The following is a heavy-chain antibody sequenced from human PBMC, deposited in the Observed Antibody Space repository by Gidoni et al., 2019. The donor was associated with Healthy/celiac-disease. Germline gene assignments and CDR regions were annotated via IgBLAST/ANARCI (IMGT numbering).Heavy chain of an antibody. D-gene: IGHD5-18*01. J-gene: IGHJ5*02. CDR2: ISYDGSNK. CDR3: AKLPLSRDTAMVA. V-gene: IGHV3-30*18. CDR1: GFTFSSYG. Sequence: QVQLVESGGGVVQPGWSLRLSCAASGFTFSSYGMHWVRQATGKGLEWVAVISYDGSNKYYADSVKGRFTISRDNSKNTLYLQMNSLRAEDTAVYYCAKLPLSRDTAMVAWGQGTLVTVSS.